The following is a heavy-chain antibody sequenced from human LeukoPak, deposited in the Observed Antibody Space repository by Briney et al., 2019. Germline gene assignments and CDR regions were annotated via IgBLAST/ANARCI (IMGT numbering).Heavy chain of an antibody. V-gene: IGHV1-69*13. Sequence: ASVKVSCKASGGTFSSYAISWVRQAPGQGLEWMGGIIPIFGTANYAQKFQGRVTITADESTSTAYMELSSLRSEDTAVYYCARDLRGGVVPAAIDYWGQGTLVTVSS. CDR1: GGTFSSYA. J-gene: IGHJ4*02. D-gene: IGHD2-2*01. CDR3: ARDLRGGVVPAAIDY. CDR2: IIPIFGTA.